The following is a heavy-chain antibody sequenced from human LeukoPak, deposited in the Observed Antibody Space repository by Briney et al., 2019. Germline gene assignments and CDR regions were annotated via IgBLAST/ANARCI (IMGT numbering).Heavy chain of an antibody. Sequence: PGGSLRLSCAASGFTFSSYAMHWVRQAPGKGLEWVAVISYDGSNKYYADSVKGRFTISRDNSKNTLYLQMNSLRAEDTAVYYCARASGIYQVFDYWGQGTLSPSPQ. J-gene: IGHJ4*02. CDR3: ARASGIYQVFDY. CDR2: ISYDGSNK. V-gene: IGHV3-30-3*01. CDR1: GFTFSSYA. D-gene: IGHD1-26*01.